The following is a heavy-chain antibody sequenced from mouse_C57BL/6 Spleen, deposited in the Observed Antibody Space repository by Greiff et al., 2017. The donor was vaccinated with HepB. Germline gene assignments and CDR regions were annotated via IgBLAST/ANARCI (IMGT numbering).Heavy chain of an antibody. V-gene: IGHV1-59*01. CDR3: ARNRERDY. CDR1: GYTFTSYW. Sequence: QVQLQQPGAELVRPGTSVKLSCKASGYTFTSYWMHWVKQRPGQGLEWIGVIDPSDSYTNYNQKFKGKATLTVDTSSSTAYMQLSSLTSEDSAVYYCARNRERDYWGQGTTLTVSS. J-gene: IGHJ2*01. CDR2: IDPSDSYT.